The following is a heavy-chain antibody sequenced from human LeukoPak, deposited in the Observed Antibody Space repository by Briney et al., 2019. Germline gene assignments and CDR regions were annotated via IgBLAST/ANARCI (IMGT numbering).Heavy chain of an antibody. CDR1: GFTFSSYA. D-gene: IGHD3-3*01. V-gene: IGHV3-23*01. CDR2: ISGSGGST. J-gene: IGHJ4*02. CDR3: ARDLELSAVYYFDS. Sequence: GGSLRLSCAASGFTFSSYAMSWVRQAPGKGLEWVSAISGSGGSTYYADSVKGRFTISRDNSKNMLYLQMNSLRADDTAVYYCARDLELSAVYYFDSWGQGTLVIVSS.